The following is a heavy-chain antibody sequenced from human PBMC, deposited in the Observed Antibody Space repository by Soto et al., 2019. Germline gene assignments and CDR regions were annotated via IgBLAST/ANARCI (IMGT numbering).Heavy chain of an antibody. D-gene: IGHD2-21*01. CDR2: INPSGGST. V-gene: IGHV1-46*01. CDR3: ALEGHIVAYYYYGMDV. Sequence: ASVKVSCKASGYTSTSYYMHWVRQAPGQGLEWMGIINPSGGSTSYAQKFQGRVTMTRDTSTSTVYMELSSLRSEDTAVYYCALEGHIVAYYYYGMDVWGQGTTVTVSS. J-gene: IGHJ6*02. CDR1: GYTSTSYY.